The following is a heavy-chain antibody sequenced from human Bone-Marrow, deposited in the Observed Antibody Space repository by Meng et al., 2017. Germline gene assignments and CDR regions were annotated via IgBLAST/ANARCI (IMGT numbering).Heavy chain of an antibody. D-gene: IGHD4-11*01. CDR2: INHSGST. Sequence: QLQQWVAGLWKPSETRPFPGVFRGGSFSDYYWSWIRQPPGKGLEWIGEINHSGSTNYNPSVESRATISVDTSQNNLSLKLSSVTAADSAVYYCARGPTTMAHDFDYWGQGTLVTVSS. CDR3: ARGPTTMAHDFDY. V-gene: IGHV4-34*01. J-gene: IGHJ4*02. CDR1: GGSFSDYY.